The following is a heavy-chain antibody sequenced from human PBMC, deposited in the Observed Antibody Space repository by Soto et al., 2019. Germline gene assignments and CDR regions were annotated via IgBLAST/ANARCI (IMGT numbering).Heavy chain of an antibody. D-gene: IGHD6-19*01. V-gene: IGHV1-2*04. Sequence: ASVKVSCKASGYTFTGYYIHWVRQAPGQGLEGMGWVNPNSGGTDYAQKLQGWVTMTRDTSISTAYMELSRLRSDDTAVYYCVTSRVSIAVAGETVYSFDYWGQATLVTVXS. CDR1: GYTFTGYY. J-gene: IGHJ4*02. CDR3: VTSRVSIAVAGETVYSFDY. CDR2: VNPNSGGT.